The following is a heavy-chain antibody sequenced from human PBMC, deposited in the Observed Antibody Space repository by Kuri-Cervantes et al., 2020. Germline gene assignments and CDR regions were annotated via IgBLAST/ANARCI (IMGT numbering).Heavy chain of an antibody. D-gene: IGHD5-18*01. CDR2: IYTSGST. J-gene: IGHJ4*02. CDR1: GGSISSYY. V-gene: IGHV4-4*07. Sequence: GSLRLSCTVSGGSISSYYWTWIRQSTGKGLEWIGRIYTSGSTDYNPSLKSRVTISIDKSKNQFSLKVRSVTAADTAVYYCARGSRGSYGYNQRNLPFDYWGQGTLVTVSS. CDR3: ARGSRGSYGYNQRNLPFDY.